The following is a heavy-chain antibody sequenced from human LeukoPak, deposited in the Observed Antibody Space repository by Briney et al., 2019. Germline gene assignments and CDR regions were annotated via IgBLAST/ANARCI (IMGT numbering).Heavy chain of an antibody. CDR1: GFTLSSQW. D-gene: IGHD4-17*01. J-gene: IGHJ4*02. CDR3: ARVGRDDGDYSYFDY. CDR2: INQAGSEK. Sequence: GGSLRLSCAASGFTLSSQWMSWVRQAPGKGLEWVANINQAGSEKYYVDSVKGRFTISRDNAKNSLYLQMNSLRAEDTAVYYCARVGRDDGDYSYFDYWGQGTLVTVSS. V-gene: IGHV3-7*05.